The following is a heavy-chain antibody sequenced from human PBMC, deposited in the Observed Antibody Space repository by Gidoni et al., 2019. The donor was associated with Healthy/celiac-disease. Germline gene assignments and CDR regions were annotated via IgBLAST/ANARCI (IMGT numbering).Heavy chain of an antibody. CDR3: ARGSISSGWYYYYYMDV. CDR1: GFPFSDYY. Sequence: QVQLVESGGGLVKPGGSLRLSCAASGFPFSDYYMSWIRQAPGKGLGWVSYISSSSSYTNYADSVKGRFTISRDNAKNSLYLQMNSLRAEDTAVYYCARGSISSGWYYYYYMDVWGKGTTVTVSS. J-gene: IGHJ6*03. D-gene: IGHD6-19*01. CDR2: ISSSSSYT. V-gene: IGHV3-11*06.